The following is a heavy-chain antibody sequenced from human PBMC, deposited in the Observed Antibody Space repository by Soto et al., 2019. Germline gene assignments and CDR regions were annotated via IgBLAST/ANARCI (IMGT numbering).Heavy chain of an antibody. Sequence: QITLKESGPTLVRPPQTLTLTCTFSGFSLTSGVGVGWIRQPPGKALEWLALIYWDDDKRYSPSLKNRLTITKDTSKNQVVLTMTNVGPVDTATYFCAHIDPEIVTVGGHGGFDYWGQGTLLTVSS. J-gene: IGHJ4*02. CDR1: GFSLTSGVG. CDR2: IYWDDDK. V-gene: IGHV2-5*02. D-gene: IGHD5-12*01. CDR3: AHIDPEIVTVGGHGGFDY.